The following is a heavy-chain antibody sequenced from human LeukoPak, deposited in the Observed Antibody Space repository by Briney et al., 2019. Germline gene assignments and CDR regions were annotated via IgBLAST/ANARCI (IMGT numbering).Heavy chain of an antibody. D-gene: IGHD3-10*01. CDR3: ARDGGFGELITGPFDP. CDR2: INTNTGNP. Sequence: GASVKVPCKAPGYTFTSYAMNWVRQAPGQGLEWMGWINTNTGNPTYAQGFTGRFVFSLDTSVSTAYLQISSLKAEDTAVCYCARDGGFGELITGPFDPWGQGTLVTVSS. CDR1: GYTFTSYA. V-gene: IGHV7-4-1*02. J-gene: IGHJ5*02.